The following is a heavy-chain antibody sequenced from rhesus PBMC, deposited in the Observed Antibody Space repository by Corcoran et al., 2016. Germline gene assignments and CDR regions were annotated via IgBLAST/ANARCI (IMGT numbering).Heavy chain of an antibody. V-gene: IGHV2-1*01. Sequence: QVTLKESGPALVNPTQTLTLTCTFSGFSLSTSGMGVGWIRQPSRKTLEWLALISWDDDKRDRTALKSRSNISKDTSKNQVVLTMTNMDPVDTATYYCARVNSNYAYFDYWGQGVLVTGSS. J-gene: IGHJ4*01. CDR3: ARVNSNYAYFDY. CDR2: ISWDDDK. CDR1: GFSLSTSGMG. D-gene: IGHD4-23*01.